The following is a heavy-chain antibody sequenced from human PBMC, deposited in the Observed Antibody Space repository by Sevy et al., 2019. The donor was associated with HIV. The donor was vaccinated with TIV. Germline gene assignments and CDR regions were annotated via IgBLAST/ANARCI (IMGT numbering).Heavy chain of an antibody. CDR2: IYYSGST. J-gene: IGHJ4*02. V-gene: IGHV4-59*01. CDR3: ARALAAPDY. Sequence: SETLSLTCTVSGGSISSYYWSWIRQPPGKGLEWIGYIYYSGSTNYNPSLKSRVTISVDTSKNQFSLKLSSVTAADTAVYDCARALAAPDYWGQGTLVTVSS. CDR1: GGSISSYY.